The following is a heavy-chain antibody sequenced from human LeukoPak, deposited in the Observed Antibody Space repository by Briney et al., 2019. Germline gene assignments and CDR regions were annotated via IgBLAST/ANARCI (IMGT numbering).Heavy chain of an antibody. CDR3: ARLPILTGYSPLGFDY. CDR2: INTNSGGT. V-gene: IGHV1-2*02. J-gene: IGHJ4*02. D-gene: IGHD3-9*01. CDR1: GYTFTGYY. Sequence: GPSVKVSCKASGYTFTGYYMHWVRQAPGQGLEWMGWINTNSGGTNYAQKFQGRVTMTRDTSISTAYMELSRLRSDDTAVYYCARLPILTGYSPLGFDYWGQGTLVTVFS.